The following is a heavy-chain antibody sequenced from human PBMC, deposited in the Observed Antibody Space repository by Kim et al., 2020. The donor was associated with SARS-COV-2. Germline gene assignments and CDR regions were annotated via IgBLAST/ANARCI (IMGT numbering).Heavy chain of an antibody. Sequence: SETLSLTCTVSGDSIRSSTFYWGWIRQPPGKGLEWIGSISYSGSTYYNPSLKSRVTMSVDTSKNQFSLRLSSVTAADTAVYYCARCSSSWNSGVSDYWGQGTLVTVSS. V-gene: IGHV4-39*01. CDR1: GDSIRSSTFY. J-gene: IGHJ4*02. CDR2: ISYSGST. CDR3: ARCSSSWNSGVSDY. D-gene: IGHD6-13*01.